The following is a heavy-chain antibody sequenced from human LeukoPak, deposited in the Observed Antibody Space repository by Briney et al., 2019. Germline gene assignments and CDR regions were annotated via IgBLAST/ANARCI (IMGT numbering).Heavy chain of an antibody. CDR1: GGSISSYY. J-gene: IGHJ4*02. CDR3: ARGEGNYFDY. V-gene: IGHV4-59*01. CDR2: IYYSGST. Sequence: SETLSLTCTVSGGSISSYYWSWIRQPPGKGLEWIGYIYYSGSTNYNPSLKSRVTISVDTSKNQFSLKLSSVTAADTALYYCARGEGNYFDYWGQGTLVTVSS.